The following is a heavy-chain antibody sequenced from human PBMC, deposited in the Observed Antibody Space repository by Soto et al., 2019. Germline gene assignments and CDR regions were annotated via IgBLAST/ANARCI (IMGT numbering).Heavy chain of an antibody. D-gene: IGHD3-10*01. J-gene: IGHJ3*02. CDR3: ARPQLLWFGELLGGDAFDI. CDR1: GGSISSYY. V-gene: IGHV4-59*01. Sequence: SETLSLTCTVSGGSISSYYWSWIRQPPGKGLEWIGYIYYSGSTNYNPSLKSRVTISVDTSKNQFSLKLSSVTAADTAVYYCARPQLLWFGELLGGDAFDIWGQGTMVTVSS. CDR2: IYYSGST.